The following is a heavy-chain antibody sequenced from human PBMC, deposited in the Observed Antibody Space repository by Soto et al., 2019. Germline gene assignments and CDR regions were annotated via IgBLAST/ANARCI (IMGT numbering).Heavy chain of an antibody. CDR2: IYYSGST. CDR3: ARGYCGGDCYRKTYYFDY. J-gene: IGHJ4*02. CDR1: GGSISSYY. D-gene: IGHD2-21*02. Sequence: SETLSLTCTVSGGSISSYYWSWIRQPPGKGLEWIGYIYYSGSTNYNPSLKSRVTISVDTSKNQFSLKLSSVTAADTAVYYCARGYCGGDCYRKTYYFDYWGQGTLVTSPQ. V-gene: IGHV4-59*01.